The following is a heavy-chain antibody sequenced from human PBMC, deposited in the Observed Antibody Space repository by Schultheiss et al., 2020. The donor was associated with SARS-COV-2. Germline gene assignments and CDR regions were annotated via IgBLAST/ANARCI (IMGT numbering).Heavy chain of an antibody. CDR1: GFTFSSYV. CDR2: IHYDGSNK. D-gene: IGHD3-10*01. V-gene: IGHV3-30*02. J-gene: IGHJ4*02. Sequence: GEFLKISCAASGFTFSSYVMHWVRQAPGKGLEWVAFIHYDGSNKYYADSVKGRFTISRDNSKNTLYLQMNSLRTEDTAVYYCAKDYYGSGTYPDYWGQGTLVTVSS. CDR3: AKDYYGSGTYPDY.